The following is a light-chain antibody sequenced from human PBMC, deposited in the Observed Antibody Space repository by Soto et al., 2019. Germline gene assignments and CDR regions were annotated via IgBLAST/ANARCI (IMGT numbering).Light chain of an antibody. J-gene: IGKJ4*01. V-gene: IGKV3-15*01. CDR3: QQYNSWPS. CDR1: QSVSSN. Sequence: EIVMTQSPATLSVSPGERATLSCRASQSVSSNLAWYQQKPGQAPRRLIYGASTRATGIPARFSGSGAGTEFTLTISSLRSEDIAVYYCQQYNSWPSFGGGTKVELK. CDR2: GAS.